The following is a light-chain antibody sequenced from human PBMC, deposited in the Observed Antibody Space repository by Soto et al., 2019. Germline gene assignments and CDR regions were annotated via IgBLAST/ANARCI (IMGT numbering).Light chain of an antibody. CDR1: SSDVGGYNY. CDR3: SSYTSRSTLV. V-gene: IGLV2-14*03. CDR2: DVS. J-gene: IGLJ2*01. Sequence: QSALTQPASVSGSPGQSITISCTGTSSDVGGYNYVSWYQHYPGKAPKLMIYDVSNRPSGVPNRFSGSKSGNTASLTISGLRAEDEADYYCSSYTSRSTLVFGGGTKLTVL.